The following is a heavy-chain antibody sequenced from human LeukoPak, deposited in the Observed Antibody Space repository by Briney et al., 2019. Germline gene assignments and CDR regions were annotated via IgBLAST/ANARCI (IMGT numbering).Heavy chain of an antibody. D-gene: IGHD6-13*01. Sequence: GASVKVSCKASGYTFTGYYMHWVRQAPGQGLEWMGWINPNSGGTNYAQKFQGRVTMTRDTSISTAYMELSRLRSDDTAVYYCARVGYSSSWYDYYYYMDVWGKGTTVTVSS. V-gene: IGHV1-2*02. J-gene: IGHJ6*03. CDR1: GYTFTGYY. CDR3: ARVGYSSSWYDYYYYMDV. CDR2: INPNSGGT.